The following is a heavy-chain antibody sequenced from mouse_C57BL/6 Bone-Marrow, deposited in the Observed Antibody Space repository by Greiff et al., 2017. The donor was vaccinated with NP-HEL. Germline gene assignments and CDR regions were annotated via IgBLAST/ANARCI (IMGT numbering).Heavy chain of an antibody. V-gene: IGHV1-64*01. CDR1: GYTFTSYW. CDR2: IHPNSGST. CDR3: ARAIFYYDYDGFAY. Sequence: VQLQQPGAELVKPGASVKLSCKASGYTFTSYWMHWVKQRPGQGLEWIGMIHPNSGSTNYNEKFKSKATLTVDKSSSTAYMQLSSLTSEDSAVYYCARAIFYYDYDGFAYWGQGTLVTVSA. D-gene: IGHD2-4*01. J-gene: IGHJ3*01.